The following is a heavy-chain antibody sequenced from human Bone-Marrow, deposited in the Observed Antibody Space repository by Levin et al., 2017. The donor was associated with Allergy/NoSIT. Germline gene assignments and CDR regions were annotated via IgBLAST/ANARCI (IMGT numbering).Heavy chain of an antibody. V-gene: IGHV3-48*04. CDR1: GFTFNSYS. CDR2: ISTRGSSI. J-gene: IGHJ4*02. CDR3: ARDPRFGSFLDH. D-gene: IGHD3-16*01. Sequence: PGGSLRLSCEASGFTFNSYSMAWVRQAPGKGLQWVSYISTRGSSIYHADSVKGRFTISRDDVKNSLFLQMNNLRPEDTAVYYCARDPRFGSFLDHWGQGTLVSVSS.